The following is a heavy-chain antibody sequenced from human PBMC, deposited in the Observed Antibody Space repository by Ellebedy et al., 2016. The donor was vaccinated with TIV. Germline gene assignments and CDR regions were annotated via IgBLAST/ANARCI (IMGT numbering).Heavy chain of an antibody. CDR3: ARAPPGSGPDY. J-gene: IGHJ4*02. CDR1: GFTFSTYD. Sequence: GESLKISXAGSGFTFSTYDMHWVRQGAGKGLEWVSSIGTFDDTYYAQSVKGRFTISREDPKNTLYLQMNSLRTEDTAVYYCARAPPGSGPDYWGQGTLVTVSS. V-gene: IGHV3-13*01. CDR2: IGTFDDT. D-gene: IGHD6-19*01.